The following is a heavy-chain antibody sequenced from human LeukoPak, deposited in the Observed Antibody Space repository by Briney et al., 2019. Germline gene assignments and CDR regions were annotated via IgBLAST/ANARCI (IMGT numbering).Heavy chain of an antibody. CDR3: ARHVGSIDWSRHFDN. Sequence: SETLSLTCTVSGGSISSSSYYWGWIRQPPGKGLEWLGSIYHSGSLYYNPSLTSRVFISVDTSKYQFSLKLSSVTAADTSVYYCARHVGSIDWSRHFDNWGQGTLVTVSS. V-gene: IGHV4-39*01. D-gene: IGHD3-9*01. CDR2: IYHSGSL. CDR1: GGSISSSSYY. J-gene: IGHJ4*02.